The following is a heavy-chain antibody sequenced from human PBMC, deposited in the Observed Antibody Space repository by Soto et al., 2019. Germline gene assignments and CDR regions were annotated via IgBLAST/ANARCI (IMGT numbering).Heavy chain of an antibody. CDR3: ARQRYSSSWFLVSGGYYYGMDV. V-gene: IGHV5-51*01. J-gene: IGHJ6*02. D-gene: IGHD6-13*01. CDR2: IYPGDSDT. CDR1: GYSFTSYW. Sequence: GESLKICCKVSGYSFTSYWIGGVRQMPGKGLEWMGIIYPGDSDTRYSPSFQGQVTISADKSISTAYLQWSSLKASDTAMYYCARQRYSSSWFLVSGGYYYGMDVWGQGTTVTVSS.